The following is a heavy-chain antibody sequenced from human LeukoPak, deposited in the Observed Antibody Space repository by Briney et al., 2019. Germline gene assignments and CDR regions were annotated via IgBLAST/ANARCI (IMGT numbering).Heavy chain of an antibody. CDR3: ARDPLATTVTTNDY. D-gene: IGHD4-17*01. CDR1: GGTFSSYA. V-gene: IGHV1-69*04. CDR2: IIPILGVA. J-gene: IGHJ4*02. Sequence: SVKVSRKASGGTFSSYAISWVRQAPGQGLEWMGRIIPILGVANYAQKFQGRVTITADKSTSTAYMELSSLRSEDTAVYYCARDPLATTVTTNDYWGQGTLVTVSS.